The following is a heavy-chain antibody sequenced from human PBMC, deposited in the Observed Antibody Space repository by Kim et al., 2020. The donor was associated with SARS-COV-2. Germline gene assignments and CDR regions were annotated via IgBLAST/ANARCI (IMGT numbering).Heavy chain of an antibody. CDR2: INSDGSST. V-gene: IGHV3-74*01. J-gene: IGHJ2*01. Sequence: GGSLRLSCAASGFTFSSYWMHWVRQAPGKGLVWVSRINSDGSSTSYADSVKGRFTISRDNAKNTLYLQMNSLRAEDTAVYYCARDDLGYCSSTSCYGRDWYFDLWGRGTLVTVSS. CDR3: ARDDLGYCSSTSCYGRDWYFDL. D-gene: IGHD2-2*01. CDR1: GFTFSSYW.